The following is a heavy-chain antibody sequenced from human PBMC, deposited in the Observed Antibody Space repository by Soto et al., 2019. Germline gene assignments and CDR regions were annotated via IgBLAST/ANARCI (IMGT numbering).Heavy chain of an antibody. J-gene: IGHJ5*02. V-gene: IGHV6-1*01. CDR1: GSRISSNTAS. CDR2: TYFSSKWYN. CDR3: AKGDNLGPKTGYAFDP. Sequence: PSRTLSLDCALSGSRISSNTASWNWISEAPSSGLGLLGRTYFSSKWYNDYAVSVKSRIITNPDTSNNQSSLQLNSVTPEDTAVYFCAKGDNLGPKTGYAFDPWGQGIMGTGSS. D-gene: IGHD5-12*01.